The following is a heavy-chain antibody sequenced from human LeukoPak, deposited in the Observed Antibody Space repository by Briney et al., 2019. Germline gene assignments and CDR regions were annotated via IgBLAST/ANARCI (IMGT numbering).Heavy chain of an antibody. CDR3: ARVVGLTGYSSSWYSGYYYYMDV. CDR1: GGTFSNYA. J-gene: IGHJ6*03. CDR2: IIPIFGTA. V-gene: IGHV1-69*06. Sequence: GASVKVSCKASGGTFSNYAISWVRQAPGQGLEWMGGIIPIFGTANYAQKFRGRVTITADKSTSTAYMELSSLRSEDTAVYYCARVVGLTGYSSSWYSGYYYYMDVWGKGTTVTVFS. D-gene: IGHD6-13*01.